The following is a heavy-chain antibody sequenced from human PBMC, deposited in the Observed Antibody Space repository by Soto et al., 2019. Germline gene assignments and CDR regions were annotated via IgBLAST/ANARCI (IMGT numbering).Heavy chain of an antibody. CDR3: ARSAQGYCSSTSCYHYYYYGMDV. V-gene: IGHV1-2*04. CDR1: GGTFSSYA. CDR2: INPNSGTT. D-gene: IGHD2-2*01. J-gene: IGHJ6*02. Sequence: VASVKVSCKASGGTFSSYAISWVRQAPGQGLEWMGGINPNSGTTNYAQKFQGWVTMTRDTSTSTAYMELSRLRSDDTAVYYCARSAQGYCSSTSCYHYYYYGMDVWGQGTTVTV.